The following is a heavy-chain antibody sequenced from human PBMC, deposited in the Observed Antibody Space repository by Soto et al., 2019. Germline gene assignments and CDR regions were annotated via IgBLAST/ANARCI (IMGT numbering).Heavy chain of an antibody. Sequence: SETLSLTCTVSGGSISSGDYYWSWIRQSPGKGLEWIGYISYSGNTEYNPSLKSRVTISVDTSKNQFSLKLSSVTAADTAVYYCARHLSTTAAPLPFDYWGQGTLVTVSS. CDR1: GGSISSGDYY. D-gene: IGHD1-1*01. CDR2: ISYSGNT. V-gene: IGHV4-61*08. CDR3: ARHLSTTAAPLPFDY. J-gene: IGHJ4*02.